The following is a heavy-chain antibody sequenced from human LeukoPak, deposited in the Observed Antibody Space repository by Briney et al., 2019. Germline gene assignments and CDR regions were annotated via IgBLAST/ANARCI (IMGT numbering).Heavy chain of an antibody. V-gene: IGHV3-13*01. CDR1: GFTVSSYA. Sequence: GGSLRISCAASGFTVSSYAMHWVRQPIGKGLEWVSALGIAGDTFYPGSVKGRFTISRENAKNSLYLQMNSLRAEDTAMYYCARQKQSHGNFDYWGQGTLVTVSS. CDR2: LGIAGDT. J-gene: IGHJ4*02. CDR3: ARQKQSHGNFDY. D-gene: IGHD1-26*01.